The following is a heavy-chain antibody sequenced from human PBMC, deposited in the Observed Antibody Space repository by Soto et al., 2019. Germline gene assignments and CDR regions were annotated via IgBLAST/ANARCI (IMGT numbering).Heavy chain of an antibody. D-gene: IGHD2-2*01. CDR1: GGTFSSYA. V-gene: IGHV1-69*01. CDR3: ARGGAGHCSSTSCCDFDY. Sequence: QVQLVQSGAEVKKPGSSVKVSCKASGGTFSSYAISWVRQAPGQGLEWMGGIIPIFGTANYAQKFQGRVTITADESKSTAYMELSSLRSEDTAVYYCARGGAGHCSSTSCCDFDYWGQVTLVTVSS. CDR2: IIPIFGTA. J-gene: IGHJ4*02.